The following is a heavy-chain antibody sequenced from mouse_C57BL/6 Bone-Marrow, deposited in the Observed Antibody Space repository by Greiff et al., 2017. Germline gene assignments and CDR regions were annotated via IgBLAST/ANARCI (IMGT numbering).Heavy chain of an antibody. CDR2: IHPSDSDT. V-gene: IGHV1-74*01. Sequence: VQLQQPGAELVKPGASVKVSCKASGYTFTSYWMHWVKQRPGQGLEWIGRIHPSDSDTNYNQKFKGKATLTVDKSSSTAYMQLSSLTSEDSAVYYCSTYDYGSSSRAMDYWGQGTSVTVSS. CDR1: GYTFTSYW. D-gene: IGHD1-1*01. J-gene: IGHJ4*01. CDR3: STYDYGSSSRAMDY.